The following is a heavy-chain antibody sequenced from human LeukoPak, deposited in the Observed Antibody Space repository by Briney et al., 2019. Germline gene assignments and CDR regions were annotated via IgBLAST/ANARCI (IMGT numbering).Heavy chain of an antibody. V-gene: IGHV3-74*01. CDR2: ISTDGTST. CDR1: GFTFSSYS. D-gene: IGHD2-21*01. Sequence: GGSLRLSCAASGFTFSSYSMNWVRQAPGEGLVWVSRISTDGTSTSYADSVKGRFTISRDNAKNTLYLQMNSLRAEDTAVYYCAGCGGDCYSPDSWGQGALVTVSS. J-gene: IGHJ4*02. CDR3: AGCGGDCYSPDS.